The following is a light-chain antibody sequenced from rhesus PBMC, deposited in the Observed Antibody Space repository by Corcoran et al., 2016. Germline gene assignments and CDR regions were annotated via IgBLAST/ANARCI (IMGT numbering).Light chain of an antibody. Sequence: QVILTQSSATLSLSQGERATLSCRASQSVSSFLAWYQQKPVQAPRLLISGASSRATGIPDRFSGSGSGTAFTLTISILEPEDVGVYHCYQHSSGYSFGHGTKVEIK. V-gene: IGKV3-10*01. CDR1: QSVSSF. J-gene: IGKJ2*01. CDR3: YQHSSGYS. CDR2: GAS.